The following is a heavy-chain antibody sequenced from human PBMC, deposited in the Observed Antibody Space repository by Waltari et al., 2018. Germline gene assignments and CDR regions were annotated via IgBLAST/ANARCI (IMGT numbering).Heavy chain of an antibody. V-gene: IGHV1-8*01. D-gene: IGHD3-16*01. CDR1: GYPFTSYD. J-gene: IGHJ5*02. CDR2: INPNTGNT. Sequence: QVQLVQSGAEVKKPGASVKVSCKASGYPFTSYDINWVRQTQGQGLEWMGWINPNTGNTGFSQKFQDRLIMTTNPSINTAYMELPGLTSEDTGVYYCARGAAPGKGAHWFDPWGQGTLVTVSS. CDR3: ARGAAPGKGAHWFDP.